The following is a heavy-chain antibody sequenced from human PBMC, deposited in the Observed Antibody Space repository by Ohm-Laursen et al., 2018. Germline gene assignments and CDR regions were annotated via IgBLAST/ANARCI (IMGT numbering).Heavy chain of an antibody. Sequence: ASVKVSCKASGYTFIVYYIYWMRQALGQGLEWMGWINPNSGGTNYAQKFQGRLTMTRDPSNSTAYMELSSLRSEDTAVYYCARESYYDFWSGYYGGPHFDYWGQGTLVTVSS. CDR3: ARESYYDFWSGYYGGPHFDY. V-gene: IGHV1-2*02. J-gene: IGHJ4*02. D-gene: IGHD3-3*01. CDR1: GYTFIVYY. CDR2: INPNSGGT.